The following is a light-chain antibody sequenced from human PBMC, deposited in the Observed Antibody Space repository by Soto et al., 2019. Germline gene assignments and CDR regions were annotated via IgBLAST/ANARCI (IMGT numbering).Light chain of an antibody. J-gene: IGKJ1*01. CDR2: KAS. CDR3: QQYNSYSWT. CDR1: QGISSW. Sequence: DIQMTQSPSTLSASVGDRVTITCRASQGISSWLAWYQQKPGKAPMLLIYKASSLESGVPSRCSGSGSGTEFTLSIRSLQPDDFATYYCQQYNSYSWTFGQGTKVEIK. V-gene: IGKV1-5*03.